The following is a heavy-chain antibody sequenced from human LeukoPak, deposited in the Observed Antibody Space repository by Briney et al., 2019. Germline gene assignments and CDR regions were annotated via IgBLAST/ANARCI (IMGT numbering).Heavy chain of an antibody. Sequence: GASVKVSCKVSGYTLTELSMHWVRQAPGKGLDWMGIINPSGGSTSYAQKFQGRVTMTRDTSTSTVYMELSSLRSEDTAVYYCARDSADYGDYDYWGQGTLVTVSS. CDR3: ARDSADYGDYDY. D-gene: IGHD4-17*01. J-gene: IGHJ4*02. V-gene: IGHV1-46*01. CDR1: GYTLTELS. CDR2: INPSGGST.